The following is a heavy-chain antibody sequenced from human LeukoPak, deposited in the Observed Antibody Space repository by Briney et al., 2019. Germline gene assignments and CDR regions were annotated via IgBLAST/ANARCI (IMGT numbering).Heavy chain of an antibody. CDR3: VRVVSTNWFDP. CDR1: GFTFSSYW. V-gene: IGHV3-74*01. CDR2: VNTAGRGT. D-gene: IGHD2/OR15-2a*01. Sequence: GGSLRLSCAASGFTFSSYWMHWVRQAPGKGLVCVSRVNTAGRGTTYADSVKGRFTISRDNAKNTLYLQMNSLRAEDTAVYYCVRVVSTNWFDPWGQGTLVTVSS. J-gene: IGHJ5*02.